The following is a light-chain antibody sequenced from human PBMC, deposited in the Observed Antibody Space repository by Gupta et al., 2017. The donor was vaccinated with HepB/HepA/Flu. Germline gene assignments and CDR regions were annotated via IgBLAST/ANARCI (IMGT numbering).Light chain of an antibody. CDR3: QHYYSCRT. J-gene: IGKJ1*01. V-gene: IGKV1-5*03. CDR2: RAS. CDR1: QSIGNY. Sequence: DIQMTQSPSTLSASVGDRVTITCRASQSIGNYLAWYQQKPGKAPNVLSYRASTLESGVPSRFSGRESGTEITPTISILHPDYFATYYCQHYYSCRTFGQGTKVEIK.